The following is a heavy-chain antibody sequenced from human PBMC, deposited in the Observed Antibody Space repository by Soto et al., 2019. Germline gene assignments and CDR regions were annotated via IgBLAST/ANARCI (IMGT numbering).Heavy chain of an antibody. V-gene: IGHV4-31*03. CDR2: IYYSGST. J-gene: IGHJ5*01. D-gene: IGHD2-2*01. CDR1: GGSISSGGYY. CDR3: ASYSLGYCSSTSCYSEVWFDS. Sequence: PSETLSLTCTVSGGSISSGGYYWSWIRQHPGKGLEWIGYIYYSGSTYYNPSLKSRVTISVDTSKNQFSLKLSSVTAADTAVYYCASYSLGYCSSTSCYSEVWFDSSGQGTLVTVSS.